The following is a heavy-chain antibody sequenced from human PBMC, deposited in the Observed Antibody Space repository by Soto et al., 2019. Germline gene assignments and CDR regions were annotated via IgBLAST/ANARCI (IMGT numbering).Heavy chain of an antibody. Sequence: EVQLVESGGDLVQPGGPLRLSCADSRFTFSGYWMYWVRQAPGKGLEWVANIKEDGSEKNYVDSVRGRFTISRDNAKNSLYLQMNSLRAEDTAVYYCARGARIWGQGTMVTVSS. J-gene: IGHJ3*02. CDR2: IKEDGSEK. V-gene: IGHV3-7*01. CDR1: RFTFSGYW. CDR3: ARGARI.